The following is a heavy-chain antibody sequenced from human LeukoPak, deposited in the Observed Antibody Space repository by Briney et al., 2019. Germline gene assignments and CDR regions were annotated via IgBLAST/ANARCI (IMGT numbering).Heavy chain of an antibody. D-gene: IGHD7-27*01. V-gene: IGHV4-34*01. CDR2: INHSGSI. CDR3: AKGVWAPRFDS. J-gene: IGHJ5*01. CDR1: GASFSYDY. Sequence: SETLSLTCAVYGASFSYDYWSWIRQAPGKGLEWIGEINHSGSITYNPSLKSRVTISAEKFKSQFSLRLTSVTAADTAVYYCAKGVWAPRFDSWGQGTLVTVSS.